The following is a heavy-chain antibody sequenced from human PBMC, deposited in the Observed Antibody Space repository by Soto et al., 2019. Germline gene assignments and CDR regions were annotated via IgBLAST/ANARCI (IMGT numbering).Heavy chain of an antibody. Sequence: QVQLVQTGAEVKKPGSSEKVSCKASGGTFSSYAISWVRQAPGQGLEWMGGIIPIFGTANYAPKFQGRVTINADESTSTAYMELSSLRSEDTAVYYCARDGHGGMAVTDFAYWGPGTLVTVSS. CDR2: IIPIFGTA. D-gene: IGHD6-19*01. V-gene: IGHV1-69*01. J-gene: IGHJ4*02. CDR1: GGTFSSYA. CDR3: ARDGHGGMAVTDFAY.